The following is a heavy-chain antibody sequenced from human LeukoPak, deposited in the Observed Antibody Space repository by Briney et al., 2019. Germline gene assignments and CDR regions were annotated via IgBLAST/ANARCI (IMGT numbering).Heavy chain of an antibody. CDR2: ISSSGSGGST. CDR3: ANNGRYYYDSSGYYYSY. J-gene: IGHJ4*02. V-gene: IGHV3-23*01. Sequence: GGSLRLSCAASGFTFSSYAMSWVRQAPGKGLEWVSGISSSGSGGSTYCADSVKGRFTISRDNSRNTLYLQINSVRDEDTAVYYCANNGRYYYDSSGYYYSYWGQGTLVTVSS. CDR1: GFTFSSYA. D-gene: IGHD3-22*01.